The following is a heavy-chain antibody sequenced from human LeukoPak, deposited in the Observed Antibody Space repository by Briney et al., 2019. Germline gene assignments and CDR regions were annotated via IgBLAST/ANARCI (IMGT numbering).Heavy chain of an antibody. Sequence: ASVKVSCKVSGYTLTELSMHWVRQAPGKGLEWMGGFDPEDGETIYAQKFQGRVTMTEDTSTDTAYMELSSLRSEDTAVYYCARDGGIAARPQSPYPTEIYGMDVWGQGTTVTVSS. CDR1: GYTLTELS. J-gene: IGHJ6*02. D-gene: IGHD6-6*01. CDR3: ARDGGIAARPQSPYPTEIYGMDV. CDR2: FDPEDGET. V-gene: IGHV1-24*01.